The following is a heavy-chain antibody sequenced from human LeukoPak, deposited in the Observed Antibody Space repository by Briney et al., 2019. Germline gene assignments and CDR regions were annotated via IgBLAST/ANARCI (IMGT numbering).Heavy chain of an antibody. Sequence: PSETLSLTCTASGGSISSSCYYWGWIPQPPGQGLEWNRSNYYSANTYYNATHKSRVTISVDTSKNQFSLKLSSVTAADTAVYYCARHSCGGDCYSSWSYVGVDYWGQGTLVTVSS. J-gene: IGHJ4*02. CDR3: ARHSCGGDCYSSWSYVGVDY. CDR2: NYYSANT. V-gene: IGHV4-39*01. D-gene: IGHD2-21*02. CDR1: GGSISSSCYY.